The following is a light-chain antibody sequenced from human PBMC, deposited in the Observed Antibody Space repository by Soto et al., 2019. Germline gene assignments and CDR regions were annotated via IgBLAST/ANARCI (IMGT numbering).Light chain of an antibody. V-gene: IGLV3-1*01. J-gene: IGLJ3*02. CDR3: CSYAGSNTWV. CDR2: QDS. Sequence: SYELTQPPSVSVSPGQTASITCSGDKLGDKYACWYQQKPGQSPVLVIYQDSKRPSGIPERFSGSKSGNTASLTISGLQAEDEADYYCCSYAGSNTWVFGGGTKLTVL. CDR1: KLGDKY.